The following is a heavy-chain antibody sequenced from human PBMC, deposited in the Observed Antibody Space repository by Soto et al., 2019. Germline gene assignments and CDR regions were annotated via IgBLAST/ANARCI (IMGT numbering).Heavy chain of an antibody. V-gene: IGHV3-72*01. CDR2: TRNKANSYTT. D-gene: IGHD4-17*01. J-gene: IGHJ3*02. Sequence: EVQLVESGGGLVQPGGSLRLSCAASGFTFSDHYMDWVRQAPGKGLEWVGRTRNKANSYTTEYAASVKGRFTISRDDSKNSLYLQVNSLKTEDTAVYYCASVYGDYDNDAFDIWGQGTMVTVSS. CDR1: GFTFSDHY. CDR3: ASVYGDYDNDAFDI.